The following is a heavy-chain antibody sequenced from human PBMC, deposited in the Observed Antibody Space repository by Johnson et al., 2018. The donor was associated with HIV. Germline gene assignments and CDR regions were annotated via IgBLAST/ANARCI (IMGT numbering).Heavy chain of an antibody. CDR1: GFTVSSNY. D-gene: IGHD4-11*01. V-gene: IGHV3-66*01. CDR3: ARVTGRRLPTGGAFDI. CDR2: IYSGGST. Sequence: VQLVESEGGVVQPGRSLRLSCAASGFTVSSNYMSWVRQAPGKGLEWVSVIYSGGSTYYADSVTGRFTISRDNSKNTLYLQMNSLRAEDTAVYYCARVTGRRLPTGGAFDIWGQGTMVTVSS. J-gene: IGHJ3*02.